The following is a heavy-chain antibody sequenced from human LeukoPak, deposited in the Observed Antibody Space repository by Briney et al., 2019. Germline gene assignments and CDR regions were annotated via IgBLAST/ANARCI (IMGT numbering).Heavy chain of an antibody. CDR3: ATLAYDYGDYVGYYFDY. V-gene: IGHV4-39*01. Sequence: SETLSLTCTVSGGSISSSSYYWGWIRQPPGKGLEWIGSIYYSGSTYNPSLKSRVTISVDTSKKQFSLNLRSVTAADTAVYYCATLAYDYGDYVGYYFDYWGQGTLVTVSS. CDR1: GGSISSSSYY. D-gene: IGHD4-17*01. J-gene: IGHJ4*02. CDR2: IYYSGST.